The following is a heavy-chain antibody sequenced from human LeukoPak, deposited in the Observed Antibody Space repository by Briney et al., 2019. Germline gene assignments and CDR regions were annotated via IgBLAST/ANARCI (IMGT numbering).Heavy chain of an antibody. CDR3: ARGHHLDYYGPRNAFDI. CDR1: GYTFTGYY. V-gene: IGHV1-2*04. D-gene: IGHD3-10*01. J-gene: IGHJ3*02. CDR2: INPNSGGT. Sequence: GASVKVSCKASGYTFTGYYMHWVRQAPGQGLEWMGWINPNSGGTNYAQKFQGWVTMTRDTSISTAYMELSRLRSDDTAVYYCARGHHLDYYGPRNAFDIWGQGTMVTVSS.